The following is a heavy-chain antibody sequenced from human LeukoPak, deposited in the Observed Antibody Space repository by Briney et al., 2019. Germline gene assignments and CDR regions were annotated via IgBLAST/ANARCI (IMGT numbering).Heavy chain of an antibody. Sequence: PGGSLRLSCAVSGLTFSSYNMNWVRQAPGKGLEWVSSISSSSSYIYYADSVKGRFTISRDNAKNSLYLQMNSLRAEDTAVYYCATSYYYGSGSSMDVWGQGTTVTVSS. CDR3: ATSYYYGSGSSMDV. V-gene: IGHV3-21*01. CDR2: ISSSSSYI. D-gene: IGHD3-10*01. CDR1: GLTFSSYN. J-gene: IGHJ6*02.